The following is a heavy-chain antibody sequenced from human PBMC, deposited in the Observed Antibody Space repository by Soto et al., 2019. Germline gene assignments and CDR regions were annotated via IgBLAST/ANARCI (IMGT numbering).Heavy chain of an antibody. CDR3: AKRQAPAGAYEN. Sequence: EVQLLESGGGLVQPGGSLKISCAASGFQLSSCAMSWVRQAPGKGREWVSGINEGDGATNYLDSVRGRFTISRDNSKNTLYLEMNSLRVEDTAIYYCAKRQAPAGAYENWGQGILVIVSS. CDR1: GFQLSSCA. D-gene: IGHD6-13*01. V-gene: IGHV3-23*01. CDR2: INEGDGAT. J-gene: IGHJ4*02.